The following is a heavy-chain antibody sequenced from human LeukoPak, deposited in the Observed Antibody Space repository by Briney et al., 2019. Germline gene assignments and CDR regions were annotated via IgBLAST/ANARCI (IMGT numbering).Heavy chain of an antibody. Sequence: PGGSLRLSCAASGFTVSSNHMNWVRQAPGKGLEWVSIIYYGGNTFYADSMKGRFTISRDNSKNTLYLQINSLRAEDTAVYYCASQQLGIDYFDYWGQGTLVTVSS. CDR3: ASQQLGIDYFDY. D-gene: IGHD7-27*01. CDR2: IYYGGNT. J-gene: IGHJ4*02. CDR1: GFTVSSNH. V-gene: IGHV3-66*04.